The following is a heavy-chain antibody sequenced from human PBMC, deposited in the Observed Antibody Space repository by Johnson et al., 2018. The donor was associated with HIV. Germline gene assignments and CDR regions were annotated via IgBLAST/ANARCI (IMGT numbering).Heavy chain of an antibody. CDR1: GFTFSSYW. D-gene: IGHD3-3*01. CDR3: ARGPVSSIFGLVTFAFDI. CDR2: INWNGGST. Sequence: EVQLVESGGGVVRPGGSLRLSCAASGFTFSSYWMSWVRQAPGKGLEWVSGINWNGGSTGYADSVKGRFTISRDNAKNSLYLQMNSLRAGDTAVYYCARGPVSSIFGLVTFAFDIWGQGTMVTVSS. J-gene: IGHJ3*02. V-gene: IGHV3-20*04.